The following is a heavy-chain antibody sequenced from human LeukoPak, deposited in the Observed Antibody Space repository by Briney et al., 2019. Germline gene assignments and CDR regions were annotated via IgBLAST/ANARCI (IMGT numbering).Heavy chain of an antibody. Sequence: GALRLSRAASGFTFSSYSMNWVRQAPGKGLEWVSSISSSSSYIYYADSVKGRFTISRDNAKNSLYLQMNSLRAKDTAVYYCARDFEVGSAAGTPNWGQGTLVTVSS. CDR1: GFTFSSYS. CDR3: ARDFEVGSAAGTPN. V-gene: IGHV3-21*01. D-gene: IGHD6-13*01. CDR2: ISSSSSYI. J-gene: IGHJ4*02.